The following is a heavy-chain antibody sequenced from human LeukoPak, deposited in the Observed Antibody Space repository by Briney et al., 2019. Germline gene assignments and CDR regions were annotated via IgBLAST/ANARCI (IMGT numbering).Heavy chain of an antibody. D-gene: IGHD3-3*01. CDR1: GYSFTSYW. CDR3: ARRGPWYYDFWSGYEDY. CDR2: IYPGDSDT. Sequence: GESLKISCKGSGYSFTSYWIGWVRQMPGKGLEWMGIIYPGDSDTRYSPSFQGQVTISADKSISTAYLQWSSLKASDTAMYYCARRGPWYYDFWSGYEDYWGQRTLVTVSS. V-gene: IGHV5-51*01. J-gene: IGHJ4*02.